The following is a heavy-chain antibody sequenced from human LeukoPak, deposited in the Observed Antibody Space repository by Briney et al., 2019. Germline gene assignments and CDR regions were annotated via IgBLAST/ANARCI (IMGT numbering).Heavy chain of an antibody. V-gene: IGHV3-23*01. D-gene: IGHD3-9*01. J-gene: IGHJ4*02. CDR3: ARGDDISPGRVLEY. Sequence: GGSLRLSRVASGFTFSKHPMSWVRQAPGNGLELVSAINERGDITKYADSVMRRFTISRDNSKNTLYLQMNSLRAEDTAVYYCARGDDISPGRVLEYWGRGTLVTVSS. CDR2: INERGDIT. CDR1: GFTFSKHP.